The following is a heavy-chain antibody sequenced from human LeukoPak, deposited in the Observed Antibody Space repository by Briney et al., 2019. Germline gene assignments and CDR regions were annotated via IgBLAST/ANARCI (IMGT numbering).Heavy chain of an antibody. J-gene: IGHJ4*02. CDR1: GGSISRSGYY. D-gene: IGHD6-13*01. V-gene: IGHV4-31*03. Sequence: PSQTLSLTCTVSGGSISRSGYYWSWIRQHPGKGLEWIGYIYYSGSTYYNPSLKSRVTISVDTSKNQFSLRLSSVTAADTAVYYCARVLSYSSTWYFDYWGQGTLVTVSS. CDR2: IYYSGST. CDR3: ARVLSYSSTWYFDY.